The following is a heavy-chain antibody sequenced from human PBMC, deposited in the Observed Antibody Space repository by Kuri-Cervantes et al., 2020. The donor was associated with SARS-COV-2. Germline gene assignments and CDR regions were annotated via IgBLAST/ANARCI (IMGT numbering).Heavy chain of an antibody. CDR2: ISSSSSYI. J-gene: IGHJ5*02. CDR1: GFTFSSHS. Sequence: GGSLRLSCAASGFTFSSHSMNWVRQAPGKGLEWVSSISSSSSYIYYADSVKGRFTISRDNAKNSLYLQMNSLRAEDTAVYYCASHTYYYDSSGYLFGSWGQGTLVTVSS. D-gene: IGHD3-22*01. V-gene: IGHV3-21*01. CDR3: ASHTYYYDSSGYLFGS.